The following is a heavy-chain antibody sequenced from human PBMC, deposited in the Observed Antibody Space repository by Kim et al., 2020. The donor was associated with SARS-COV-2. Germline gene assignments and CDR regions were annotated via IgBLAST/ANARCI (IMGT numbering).Heavy chain of an antibody. J-gene: IGHJ4*02. V-gene: IGHV4-34*01. D-gene: IGHD5-18*01. CDR1: GVSTSDNY. Sequence: SETLSLTCAAYGVSTSDNYWSWVRQPPGKGLEWLGEIQPSGRTNFNSSLESRVTMSIDTSKNQFSLRLSSMTAADTAMYYCVRGEDRAKTAYWGRGTLVTVSS. CDR3: VRGEDRAKTAY. CDR2: IQPSGRT.